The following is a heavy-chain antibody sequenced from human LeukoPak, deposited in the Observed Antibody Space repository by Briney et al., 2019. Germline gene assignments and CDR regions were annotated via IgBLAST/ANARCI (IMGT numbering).Heavy chain of an antibody. V-gene: IGHV3-23*01. CDR2: ISGSAFTT. CDR3: AKNIRSEASYYYYMNV. Sequence: GGSLRLSCAASGFTFSSYSMNWVRQAPGKGLEWVSAISGSAFTTFYADSVKGRFTISRDNSKNTLYLQMSSLRAEDTAVYYCAKNIRSEASYYYYMNVWGTGTTVTVSS. J-gene: IGHJ6*03. CDR1: GFTFSSYS. D-gene: IGHD3-10*01.